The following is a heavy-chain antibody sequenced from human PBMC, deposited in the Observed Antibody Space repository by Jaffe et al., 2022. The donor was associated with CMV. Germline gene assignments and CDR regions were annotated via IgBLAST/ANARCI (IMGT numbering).Heavy chain of an antibody. J-gene: IGHJ6*03. CDR1: GFTFSGSA. CDR3: TSTLYDFPYYYYMDV. V-gene: IGHV3-73*01. D-gene: IGHD3-3*01. Sequence: EVQLVESGGGLVQPGGSLKLSCAASGFTFSGSAMHWVRQASGKGLEWVGRIRSKANSYATAYAASVKGRFTISRDDSKNTAYLQMNSLKTEDTAVYYCTSTLYDFPYYYYMDVWGKGTTVTVSS. CDR2: IRSKANSYAT.